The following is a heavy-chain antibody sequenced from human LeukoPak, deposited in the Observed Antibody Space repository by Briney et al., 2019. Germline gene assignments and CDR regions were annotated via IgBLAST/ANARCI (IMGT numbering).Heavy chain of an antibody. CDR3: ASLGYCTGGSCHGLFDY. V-gene: IGHV4-34*01. J-gene: IGHJ4*02. Sequence: SETLSLACAVYGGSFSGYYWSWFRQPPGKGLEWIGEINHSGSTNYNPSLKSRVTISVDTSKNQFSLKLSSVTAADTAVYYCASLGYCTGGSCHGLFDYWGQGTLVTVSS. D-gene: IGHD2-15*01. CDR2: INHSGST. CDR1: GGSFSGYY.